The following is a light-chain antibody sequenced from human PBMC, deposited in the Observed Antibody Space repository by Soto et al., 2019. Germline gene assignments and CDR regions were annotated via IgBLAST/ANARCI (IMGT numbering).Light chain of an antibody. V-gene: IGKV1-5*03. CDR3: QPYNSYSEA. J-gene: IGKJ1*01. CDR2: KAS. CDR1: QTISSW. Sequence: DIQMTQSPSTLSGSVGDRVTITCRASQTISSWLAWYQQKPGKAPKLLIYKASTLKSGVPSRFSGSGSGTEFTLTISSLQPDDFATYYCQPYNSYSEAFGQGT.